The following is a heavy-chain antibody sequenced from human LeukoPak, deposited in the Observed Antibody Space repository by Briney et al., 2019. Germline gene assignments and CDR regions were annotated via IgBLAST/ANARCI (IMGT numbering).Heavy chain of an antibody. CDR1: GGSISSSNW. CDR2: IYHSGST. CDR3: ARGPFQSIAARRGAFDI. D-gene: IGHD6-6*01. Sequence: SETLSLTCTVSGGSISSSNWWGWVRQPPGKGLEWIGEIYHSGSTNYNPSLKSRVTISVDKSKNQFSLKLSSVTAADTAVYYCARGPFQSIAARRGAFDIWGQGTMVTVSS. J-gene: IGHJ3*02. V-gene: IGHV4-4*02.